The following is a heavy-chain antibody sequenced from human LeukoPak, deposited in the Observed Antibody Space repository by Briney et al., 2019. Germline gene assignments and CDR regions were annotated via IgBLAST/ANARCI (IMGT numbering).Heavy chain of an antibody. CDR1: CYTFTSYG. Sequence: ASVKVACKASCYTFTSYGISRVRQAPGQGLEWMGWISAYNGNTNYAQKLQGRVTMTTDTSTSTAYMELRSLRSDDTAVYYCARKALYPYYYGMDVWGQGTTVTVSS. CDR3: ARKALYPYYYGMDV. CDR2: ISAYNGNT. V-gene: IGHV1-18*01. J-gene: IGHJ6*02. D-gene: IGHD2-2*02.